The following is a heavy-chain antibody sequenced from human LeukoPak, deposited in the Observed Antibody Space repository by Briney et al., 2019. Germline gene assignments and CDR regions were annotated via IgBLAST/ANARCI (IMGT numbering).Heavy chain of an antibody. J-gene: IGHJ4*02. CDR2: INHSGST. D-gene: IGHD3-3*01. V-gene: IGHV4-34*01. Sequence: PSGTLSPTCAVYGGSFSGYYWSWIRQPPGKGLEWIGEINHSGSTNYNPSLKSRVTISVDTSKNQFSLKLSSVTAADTAVYYCAYYDFWSGPDYWGQGTLVTVSS. CDR1: GGSFSGYY. CDR3: AYYDFWSGPDY.